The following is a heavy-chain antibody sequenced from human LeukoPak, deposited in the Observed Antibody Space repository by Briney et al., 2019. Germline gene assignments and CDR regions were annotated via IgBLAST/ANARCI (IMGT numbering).Heavy chain of an antibody. J-gene: IGHJ4*02. CDR1: GGSFSGYY. CDR2: INHSGST. V-gene: IGHV4-34*01. Sequence: SETLSLTCAVYGGSFSGYYWSWIRQPPGKGLGWIGEINHSGSTNYNPSLKSRVTISVDTSKNQFSLKLSSVTAADTAVYYCARVVVGATVSYYFDYWGQGTLVTVSS. D-gene: IGHD1-26*01. CDR3: ARVVVGATVSYYFDY.